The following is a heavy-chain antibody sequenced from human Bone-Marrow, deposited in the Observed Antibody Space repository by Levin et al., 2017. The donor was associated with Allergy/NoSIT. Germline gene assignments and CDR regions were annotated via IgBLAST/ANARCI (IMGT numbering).Heavy chain of an antibody. V-gene: IGHV4-59*01. CDR2: IYYSGST. J-gene: IGHJ4*02. CDR1: GGSISSYY. CDR3: ARDGFGELPFDY. Sequence: SETLSLTCTVSGGSISSYYWSWIRQPPGKGLEWIGYIYYSGSTNYNPSLKSRVTISVDTSKNQFSLKLSSVTAADTAVYYCARDGFGELPFDYWGQGTLVTVSS. D-gene: IGHD3-10*01.